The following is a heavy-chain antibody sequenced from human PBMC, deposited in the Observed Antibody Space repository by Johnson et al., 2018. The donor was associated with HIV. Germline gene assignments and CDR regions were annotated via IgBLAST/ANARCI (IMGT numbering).Heavy chain of an antibody. CDR1: GLTLSAYG. CDR2: ISYDGSNK. CDR3: ARGGNELEDLDAFDI. Sequence: QVQLVESGGGVVQPGTSLRLSCEASGLTLSAYGLHWVRQAPGKGLEWVAVISYDGSNKYYADSVKGRFTISRDNSKNTLYLQMNSLRAEDTAVYYCARGGNELEDLDAFDIWGQGTMVTVSS. V-gene: IGHV3-30*19. D-gene: IGHD1-26*01. J-gene: IGHJ3*02.